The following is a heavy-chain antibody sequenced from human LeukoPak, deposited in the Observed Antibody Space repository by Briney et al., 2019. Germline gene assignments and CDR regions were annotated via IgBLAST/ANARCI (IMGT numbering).Heavy chain of an antibody. D-gene: IGHD3-16*01. CDR3: ARGQGLKSHDFDI. Sequence: GASVKVSCKASGYTFTGYYMHWVRQAPGQGLEWMGWINPNSGGTNYAQKFQGRVTMTRDTSISTAYVELSRLRSDDTAVYYCARGQGLKSHDFDIWGQGTVVTVPS. V-gene: IGHV1-2*02. CDR1: GYTFTGYY. J-gene: IGHJ3*02. CDR2: INPNSGGT.